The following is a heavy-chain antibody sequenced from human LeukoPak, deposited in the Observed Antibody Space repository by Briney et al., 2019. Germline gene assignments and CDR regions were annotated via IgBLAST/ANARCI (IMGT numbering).Heavy chain of an antibody. CDR2: IRSKAYGGTT. J-gene: IGHJ4*02. CDR1: GFTFGDYA. Sequence: PGGSLRLSCTASGFTFGDYAMSWFRQAPGKGLEWVGFIRSKAYGGTTEYAASVKGRFTISRDDSKSIAYLQMNSLKTEDTAVYYCTRVDYDSSGYLPPFDYWGQGTLVTVSS. V-gene: IGHV3-49*03. D-gene: IGHD3-22*01. CDR3: TRVDYDSSGYLPPFDY.